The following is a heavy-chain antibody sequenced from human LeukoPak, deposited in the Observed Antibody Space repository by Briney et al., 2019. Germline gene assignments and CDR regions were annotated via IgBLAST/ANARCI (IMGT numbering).Heavy chain of an antibody. CDR1: GGSISSYY. CDR3: ARATDSNGWLFDY. J-gene: IGHJ4*02. Sequence: SETLSLTCTVSGGSISSYYWSWIRQPPGKGLEWIGYINYSGSTNYNPSLKSRVTISVDTSRNQFSLKLTSVTAADTAVYYCARATDSNGWLFDYWGQGTLVTVSS. D-gene: IGHD6-19*01. V-gene: IGHV4-59*01. CDR2: INYSGST.